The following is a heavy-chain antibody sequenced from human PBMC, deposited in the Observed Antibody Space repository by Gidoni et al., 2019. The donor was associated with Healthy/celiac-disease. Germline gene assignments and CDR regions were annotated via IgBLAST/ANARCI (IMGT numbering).Heavy chain of an antibody. V-gene: IGHV1-69*01. CDR1: GGTFSSYA. J-gene: IGHJ6*02. Sequence: QVQLVQSGAEVKKPGSSVKVSCKASGGTFSSYAIRWVRQAPGQGLEWMGGIIPIFGTANYAQKFQGRVTITADESTSTAYMELSSLRSEDTAVYYCARGGCSGGSCYAYYYGMDVWGQGTTVTVSS. D-gene: IGHD2-15*01. CDR3: ARGGCSGGSCYAYYYGMDV. CDR2: IIPIFGTA.